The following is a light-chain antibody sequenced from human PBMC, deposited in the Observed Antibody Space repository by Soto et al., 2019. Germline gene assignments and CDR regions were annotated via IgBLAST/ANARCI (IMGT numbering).Light chain of an antibody. Sequence: DIQMTQSPSSVSASVGDRVTITCRASQGVSGWLAWYQQKPGKAPKLLIYSVSSLQSGVPARFSGSGSGTDFALTISSLQPDEFATYYCQQANGFPVAFGGGTRVEIK. CDR1: QGVSGW. J-gene: IGKJ4*01. CDR3: QQANGFPVA. CDR2: SVS. V-gene: IGKV1-12*01.